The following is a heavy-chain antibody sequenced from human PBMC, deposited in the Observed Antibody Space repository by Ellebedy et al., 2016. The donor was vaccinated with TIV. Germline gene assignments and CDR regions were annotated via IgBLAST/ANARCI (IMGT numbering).Heavy chain of an antibody. V-gene: IGHV3-21*01. CDR2: ISSSSSYI. D-gene: IGHD2-15*01. J-gene: IGHJ4*02. CDR1: GFTFSSYS. CDR3: AKSPLVVVAATCLDY. Sequence: GESLKISCAASGFTFSSYSMNWVRQAPGKGLEWVSSISSSSSYIYYADSVKCRFTISRDNAKKSLYLQMNSLRAEDTAVYYCAKSPLVVVAATCLDYWGQGTLVTVSS.